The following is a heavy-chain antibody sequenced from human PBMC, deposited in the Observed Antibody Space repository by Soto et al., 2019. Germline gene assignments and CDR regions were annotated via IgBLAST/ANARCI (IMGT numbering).Heavy chain of an antibody. V-gene: IGHV5-51*01. J-gene: IGHJ3*02. CDR1: EYNFSTYW. CDR3: ARQDYDILTGPDAFDI. Sequence: GESLKISCKGSEYNFSTYWIAWVRQMPGKGLEWMGIIYPGDSDTRYSPSFQGQVTISADKSISTAYLQWSSLKASDTAMYYCARQDYDILTGPDAFDIWGQGTMVTVSS. CDR2: IYPGDSDT. D-gene: IGHD3-9*01.